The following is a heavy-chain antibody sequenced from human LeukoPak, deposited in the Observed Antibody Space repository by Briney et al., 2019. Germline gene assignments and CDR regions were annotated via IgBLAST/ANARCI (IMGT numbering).Heavy chain of an antibody. CDR3: ARVSGYSYGNFDY. V-gene: IGHV4-39*07. CDR2: IYYSGST. D-gene: IGHD5-18*01. J-gene: IGHJ4*02. CDR1: GGSISSSSYY. Sequence: SETLSLTCTVSGGSISSSSYYWGWIRQPPGKGLEWIGNIYYSGSTYYNPSLKSRVTISVDTSKNQFSLNLSSVTAADTAVYYCARVSGYSYGNFDYWGQGTLVTVSS.